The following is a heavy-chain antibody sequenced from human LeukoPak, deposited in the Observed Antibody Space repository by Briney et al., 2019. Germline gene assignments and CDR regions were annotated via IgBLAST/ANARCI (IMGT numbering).Heavy chain of an antibody. D-gene: IGHD6-13*01. V-gene: IGHV3-13*01. CDR2: IGTAGDT. J-gene: IGHJ4*02. CDR1: GFTFSSYD. CDR3: ARVAAAGFEFDY. Sequence: GGSLRLSCAASGFTFSSYDMHWVRQATGKGLEWVSAIGTAGDTYYPGSVKGRFTISRENAKNSLYLQMNSLRAGDTAVYYCARVAAAGFEFDYWGQGTLVTVSS.